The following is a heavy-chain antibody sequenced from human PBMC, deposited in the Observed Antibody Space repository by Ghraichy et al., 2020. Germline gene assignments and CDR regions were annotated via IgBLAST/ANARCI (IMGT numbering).Heavy chain of an antibody. J-gene: IGHJ6*03. D-gene: IGHD2-2*01. CDR1: GGSISSGGYS. Sequence: SETLSLTCAVSGGSISSGGYSWSWIRQPPGKGLEWIGYIYHSGSTYYNPSLKSRVTISVDRSKNQFSLKLSSVTAADTAVYYCARAYCSSTSCYPGYYYYYMDVWGKGTTVTVSS. CDR2: IYHSGST. V-gene: IGHV4-30-2*01. CDR3: ARAYCSSTSCYPGYYYYYMDV.